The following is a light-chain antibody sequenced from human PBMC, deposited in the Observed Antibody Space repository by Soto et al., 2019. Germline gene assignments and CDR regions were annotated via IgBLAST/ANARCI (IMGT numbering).Light chain of an antibody. Sequence: IQMTQSPSSLSASVGDRVTITCRASQRITTYLDWYQQKPGKAPKLLISTAATLQGGVPSSFSGSGSGTDFTLTITTLQPEDFATYYCQQSYSTPYNFGQGTKLEIK. J-gene: IGKJ2*01. CDR2: TAA. V-gene: IGKV1-39*01. CDR1: QRITTY. CDR3: QQSYSTPYN.